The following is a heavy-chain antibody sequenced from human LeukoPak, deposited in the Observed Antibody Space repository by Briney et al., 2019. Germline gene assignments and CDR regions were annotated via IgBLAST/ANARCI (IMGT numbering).Heavy chain of an antibody. Sequence: PGGSLRLSCAASGFTFSSYSMNWVRQAPGKGLEWVSSISSSSSYISYADSVKGRFTISRDNAKNSLYLQMNSLRAEDTAVYYCARVLHKRNYDSGVYYGYWGQGTLVTVSS. D-gene: IGHD3-22*01. V-gene: IGHV3-21*01. J-gene: IGHJ4*01. CDR3: ARVLHKRNYDSGVYYGY. CDR1: GFTFSSYS. CDR2: ISSSSSYI.